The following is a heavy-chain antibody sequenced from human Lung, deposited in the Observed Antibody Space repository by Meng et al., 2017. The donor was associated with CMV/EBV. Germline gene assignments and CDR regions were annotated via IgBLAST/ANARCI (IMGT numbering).Heavy chain of an antibody. D-gene: IGHD6-19*01. CDR2: ININTGNP. CDR3: ARGNGWRFDY. V-gene: IGHV7-4-1*01. J-gene: IGHJ4*02. Sequence: QVQLGQSGSDLKKPGDSVKVSCQAAGYTFTSSSMNWVRHAPGQGLEWMGWININTGNPTYAQGFTGRFVFSLDTSVSTAYLQIDGLKADDTAVYYCARGNGWRFDYWGQGTLVTVSS. CDR1: GYTFTSSS.